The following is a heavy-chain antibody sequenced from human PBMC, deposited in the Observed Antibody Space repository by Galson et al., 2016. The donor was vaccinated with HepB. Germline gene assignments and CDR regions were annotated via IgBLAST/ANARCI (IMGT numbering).Heavy chain of an antibody. CDR1: GGPISSVGYY. CDR2: ISYSGGT. V-gene: IGHV4-31*03. J-gene: IGHJ6*02. CDR3: ARDMFQVLQLGLAV. D-gene: IGHD2-15*01. Sequence: TLSLTCTVSGGPISSVGYYWSWVRQHPVNGLAWIGYISYSGGTYYNPSLRSRVTISVDTSKNEFYLKLSAVTAADTAVYYCARDMFQVLQLGLAVWGQGTTVTFAS.